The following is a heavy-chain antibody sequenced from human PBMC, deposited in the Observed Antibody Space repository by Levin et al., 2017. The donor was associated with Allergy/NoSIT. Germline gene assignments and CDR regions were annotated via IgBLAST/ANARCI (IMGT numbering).Heavy chain of an antibody. J-gene: IGHJ4*02. CDR1: GFTFSSYS. D-gene: IGHD6-19*01. Sequence: GGSLRLSCAASGFTFSSYSMNWVRQAPGKGLEWVSSISSSSSYIYYADSVKGRFTISRDNAKNSLYLQMNSLRAEDTAVYYCARDPHSSGWYGDWGQGTLVTVSS. CDR3: ARDPHSSGWYGD. V-gene: IGHV3-21*01. CDR2: ISSSSSYI.